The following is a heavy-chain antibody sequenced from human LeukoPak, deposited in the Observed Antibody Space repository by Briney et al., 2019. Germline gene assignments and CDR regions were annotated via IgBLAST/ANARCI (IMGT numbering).Heavy chain of an antibody. Sequence: KSSETLSLTCTVSGGSISSSSYYWGWIRQPPGKGLEWIGSIYYSGSTYYNPSLKSRVTISVDTSKNQFSLKLSSVTAADTAVYYCARIIAAAGLYYFDYWGQGTLVTVSS. CDR1: GGSISSSSYY. D-gene: IGHD6-13*01. J-gene: IGHJ4*02. CDR3: ARIIAAAGLYYFDY. V-gene: IGHV4-39*07. CDR2: IYYSGST.